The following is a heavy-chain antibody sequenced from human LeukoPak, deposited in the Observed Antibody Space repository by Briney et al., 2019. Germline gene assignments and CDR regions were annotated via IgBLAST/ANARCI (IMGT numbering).Heavy chain of an antibody. CDR2: IDYDGGSG. Sequence: PGGSLGLSCAASGFTFSTYWMSWVRQAPGKGLEWVSSIDYDGGSGHYADSVKGRFTISRDNSNNTLFLHLNSLRGEDTAVYYCTRNSGWYGLSWGQGTLVTVSS. CDR3: TRNSGWYGLS. D-gene: IGHD6-19*01. J-gene: IGHJ1*01. CDR1: GFTFSTYW. V-gene: IGHV3-23*01.